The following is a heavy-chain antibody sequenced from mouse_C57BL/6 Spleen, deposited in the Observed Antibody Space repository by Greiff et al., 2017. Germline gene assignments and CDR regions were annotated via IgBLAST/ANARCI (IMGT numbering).Heavy chain of an antibody. Sequence: EVMLVESGGGLVKPGGSLKLSCAASGFTFSDYGMHWVRQAPEKGLEWVAYISSGSSTIYYADTVKGRFTISRDHAKNTRFMPMTSLRSEDTAMYYCARSQEYYAMDYWGQGTSVTVSS. V-gene: IGHV5-17*01. CDR1: GFTFSDYG. J-gene: IGHJ4*01. CDR2: ISSGSSTI. CDR3: ARSQEYYAMDY. D-gene: IGHD3-2*02.